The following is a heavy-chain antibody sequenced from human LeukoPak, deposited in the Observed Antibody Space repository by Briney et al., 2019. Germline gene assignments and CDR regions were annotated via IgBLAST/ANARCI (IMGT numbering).Heavy chain of an antibody. CDR2: ISGSGGGT. D-gene: IGHD3-22*01. V-gene: IGHV3-23*01. J-gene: IGHJ4*02. CDR1: GFTFSSYG. Sequence: GGSLRLSCAASGFTFSSYGMSWVRQAPGRGLERVAAISGSGGGTYYADSVKGRFTISRDNSKNTLYLQMNSLRAEDTAVYYCAKDLGRITMIVVVHPFDYWGQGTLVTVSS. CDR3: AKDLGRITMIVVVHPFDY.